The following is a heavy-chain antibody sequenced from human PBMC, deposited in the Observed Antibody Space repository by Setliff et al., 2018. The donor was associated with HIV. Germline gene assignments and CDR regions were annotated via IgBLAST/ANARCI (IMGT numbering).Heavy chain of an antibody. CDR2: ISYDGSNK. Sequence: PGGFLRLSCAASGFTFSSYAMHWVRQAPGKGLEWVAVISYDGSNKYYADSVKGRFTISRDNSKNTLYLQMNSLRAEDTAVYYCARGLGVVPAASDYWGQGTLVTVS. CDR1: GFTFSSYA. V-gene: IGHV3-30-3*01. CDR3: ARGLGVVPAASDY. J-gene: IGHJ4*02. D-gene: IGHD2-2*01.